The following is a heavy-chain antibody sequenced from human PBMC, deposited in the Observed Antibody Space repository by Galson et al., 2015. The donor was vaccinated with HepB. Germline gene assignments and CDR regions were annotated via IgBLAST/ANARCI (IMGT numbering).Heavy chain of an antibody. CDR2: IYPGDSDT. V-gene: IGHV5-51*01. D-gene: IGHD2-21*02. Sequence: QSGAEVKKPGESLKISCKGSGSSFTSYWIGWVRQMPGKGLEWMGIIYPGDSDTRYSPSFQGQVTISADKSISTAYLQWSSLKASDTAMYYCARNEGDCGGDCYARKNWFDPWGQGTLVTVSS. CDR1: GSSFTSYW. CDR3: ARNEGDCGGDCYARKNWFDP. J-gene: IGHJ5*02.